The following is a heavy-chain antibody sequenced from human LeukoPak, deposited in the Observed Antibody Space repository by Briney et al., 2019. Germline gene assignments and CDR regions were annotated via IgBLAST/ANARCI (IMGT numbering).Heavy chain of an antibody. CDR1: GGSISSYY. J-gene: IGHJ6*02. Sequence: PETLSLTCTVSGGSISSYYWSWIRQPAGKGLEWIGRIYTSGSTNYNPSLKSRVTISVDTSKNQFSLKLSSVTAADTAVYYCARSIAARSYYYYGMDVWGQGTTVTVSS. V-gene: IGHV4-4*07. CDR2: IYTSGST. CDR3: ARSIAARSYYYYGMDV. D-gene: IGHD6-6*01.